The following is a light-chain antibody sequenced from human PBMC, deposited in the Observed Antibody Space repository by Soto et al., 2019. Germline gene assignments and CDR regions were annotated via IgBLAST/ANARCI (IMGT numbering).Light chain of an antibody. CDR2: INSDGSH. J-gene: IGLJ2*01. V-gene: IGLV4-69*01. CDR3: QTWGTGIHVV. CDR1: SGHSSHA. Sequence: QLVLTQSPSTSAPLGAPVKLTCTLSSGHSSHAIAWHQQQPEKGPRYLMKINSDGSHIKGDGIPDRFSCSSSGAERYLTISTLQSEDEADYYCQTWGTGIHVVFGGGTKVTVL.